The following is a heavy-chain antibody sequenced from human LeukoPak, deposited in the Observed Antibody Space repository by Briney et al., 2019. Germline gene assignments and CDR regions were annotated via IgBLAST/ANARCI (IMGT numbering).Heavy chain of an antibody. V-gene: IGHV3-33*01. J-gene: IGHJ4*02. Sequence: GGSLRLSCAASGFTFSSYGMHWVRQAPGKGLEWVAVIWYDGSNKYYADSVKGRFTISRDNSKNTLYLQMNSLRAEDTAVYYCARSYVWDTGMVPDYWGQGTLVTVSS. CDR1: GFTFSSYG. D-gene: IGHD3-16*01. CDR2: IWYDGSNK. CDR3: ARSYVWDTGMVPDY.